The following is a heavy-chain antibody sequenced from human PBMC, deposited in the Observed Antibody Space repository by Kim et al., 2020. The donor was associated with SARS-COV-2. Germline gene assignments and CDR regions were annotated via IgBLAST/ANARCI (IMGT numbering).Heavy chain of an antibody. CDR3: ARDFAPFDP. V-gene: IGHV1-18*01. D-gene: IGHD3-3*01. CDR2: GTP. Sequence: GTPNYPQKLQGRVTMTPVTSTSTAYMKLSSLRSDDTAVYYCARDFAPFDPWGQGPLVTVSS. J-gene: IGHJ5*02.